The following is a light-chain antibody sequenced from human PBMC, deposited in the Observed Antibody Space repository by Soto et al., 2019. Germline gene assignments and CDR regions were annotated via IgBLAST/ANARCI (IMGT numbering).Light chain of an antibody. V-gene: IGKV3-20*01. Sequence: EIVLTQSPGTLSLSPGERATLSCRASQSVSSSYLAWYQHKFGQAPRLLIYGASSRATGIPDRFSGSGSGTDFTLTISRLEPVDFAVYYCHQYGISPPVTFGQGTRLEIK. CDR2: GAS. J-gene: IGKJ5*01. CDR1: QSVSSSY. CDR3: HQYGISPPVT.